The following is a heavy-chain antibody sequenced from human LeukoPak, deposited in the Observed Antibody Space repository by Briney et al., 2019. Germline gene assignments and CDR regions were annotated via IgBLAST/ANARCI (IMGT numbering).Heavy chain of an antibody. CDR1: GYTFTDYY. D-gene: IGHD5-18*01. CDR2: INPNTGGA. J-gene: IGHJ4*02. V-gene: IGHV1-2*02. CDR3: ARPRAFSYGQMYYFDY. Sequence: GASVKVSCKASGYTFTDYYIHWVRQAPGQGLEWMGWINPNTGGANYAQKFQGRVTMTRDTSISTAYMEVSRLRSDDTAVYYCARPRAFSYGQMYYFDYWAREPWSPSPQ.